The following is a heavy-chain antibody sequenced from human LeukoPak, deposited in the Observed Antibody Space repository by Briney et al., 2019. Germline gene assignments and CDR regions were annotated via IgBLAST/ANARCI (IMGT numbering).Heavy chain of an antibody. J-gene: IGHJ4*02. CDR3: ARVAAAGDFDY. CDR2: IYYSGST. CDR1: GGSINSYY. Sequence: SETLSLTCTVSGGSINSYYWSWIRQPPGKGLEWIGYIYYSGSTNYNPSLKSRVTISVDTSKNQFSLKLSSVTAADTAVYYCARVAAAGDFDYWGQGTLVTVSS. V-gene: IGHV4-59*08. D-gene: IGHD6-13*01.